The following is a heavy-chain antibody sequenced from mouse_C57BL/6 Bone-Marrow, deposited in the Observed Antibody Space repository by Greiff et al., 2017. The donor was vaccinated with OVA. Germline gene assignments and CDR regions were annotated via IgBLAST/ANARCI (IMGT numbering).Heavy chain of an antibody. Sequence: VQLQESGPGLVAPSQSLSITCTVSGFSLTSYGVHWVRQPPGKGLEWLVVIWSDGSTTYNSALKSRLSISKDNSKSQVFLKMNSLQTDDTAMYYCARHRLTGRGYYFDYWGQGTTLTVSS. CDR1: GFSLTSYG. V-gene: IGHV2-6-1*01. D-gene: IGHD4-1*01. CDR3: ARHRLTGRGYYFDY. CDR2: IWSDGST. J-gene: IGHJ2*01.